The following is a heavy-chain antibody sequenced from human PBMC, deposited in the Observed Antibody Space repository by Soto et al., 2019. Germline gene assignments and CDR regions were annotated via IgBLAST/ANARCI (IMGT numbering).Heavy chain of an antibody. CDR2: INPSGGGT. J-gene: IGHJ4*02. CDR1: GYTFLDFY. V-gene: IGHV1-46*01. Sequence: QVQLVQSGTEVKKPGASVKVSCKASGYTFLDFYIHWVRQAPGQGLEWMGFINPSGGGTTYAQQFQGRLTMTRDTSTSTVYMELITLTSENTAFYYSARDKPSSADYWGQGTLVT. CDR3: ARDKPSSADY.